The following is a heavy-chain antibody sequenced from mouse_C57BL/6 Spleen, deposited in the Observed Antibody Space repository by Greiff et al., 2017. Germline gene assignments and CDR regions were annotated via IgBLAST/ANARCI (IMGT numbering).Heavy chain of an antibody. Sequence: EVQLQQSGAELVRPGASVKLSCTASGFNIKDYYMHWVKQRPEKGLEWIGRIDPADGDTEYAPKFQGKATMTADTSSNTAYLQLSSLTTEDTAVYDCTTSGSVNFDYWGQGTTLTGSS. J-gene: IGHJ2*01. V-gene: IGHV14-1*01. CDR2: IDPADGDT. CDR1: GFNIKDYY. D-gene: IGHD1-1*01. CDR3: TTSGSVNFDY.